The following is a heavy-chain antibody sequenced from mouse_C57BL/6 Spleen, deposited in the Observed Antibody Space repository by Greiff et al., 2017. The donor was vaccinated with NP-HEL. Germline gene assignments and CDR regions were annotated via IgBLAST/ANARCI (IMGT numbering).Heavy chain of an antibody. J-gene: IGHJ2*01. CDR1: GYSITSGYY. CDR3: ARVPNYYGSSIFDY. D-gene: IGHD1-1*01. Sequence: EVKLQESGPGLVKPSQSLSLTCSVTGYSITSGYYWNWIRQFPGNKLEWMGYISYDGSNNYNPSLKNRISITRDTSKNQFFLKLNSVTTEDTATYYCARVPNYYGSSIFDYWGQGTTLTVSS. V-gene: IGHV3-6*01. CDR2: ISYDGSN.